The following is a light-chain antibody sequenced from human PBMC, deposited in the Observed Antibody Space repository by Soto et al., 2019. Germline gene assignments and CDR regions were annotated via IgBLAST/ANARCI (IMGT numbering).Light chain of an antibody. V-gene: IGKV1-9*01. Sequence: DIQLTQSPSLLSASVGDRVTITCRASQGISSHLAWYQQKSGKAPKLLMYAASTLQSGVPSRFIGSGSGTEFTLTIISLQPEDFATYYCQQLNSYPLTFGGGTKVEIK. J-gene: IGKJ4*01. CDR2: AAS. CDR1: QGISSH. CDR3: QQLNSYPLT.